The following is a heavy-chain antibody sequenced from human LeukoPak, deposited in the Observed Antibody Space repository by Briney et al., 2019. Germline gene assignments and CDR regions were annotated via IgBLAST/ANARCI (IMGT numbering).Heavy chain of an antibody. CDR3: ARDTSLGYCSSTSCYTGIQ. Sequence: PSETLSLTCTVSGGSISSGGYYWSWIRQHPGKGLEWIGYICYSGSTYYNPSLKSRVTIPVDTSKNQFSLKLSSVTAAHTAVYYCARDTSLGYCSSTSCYTGIQWGQGTLATVSS. CDR2: ICYSGST. CDR1: GGSISSGGYY. J-gene: IGHJ4*02. V-gene: IGHV4-31*03. D-gene: IGHD2-2*02.